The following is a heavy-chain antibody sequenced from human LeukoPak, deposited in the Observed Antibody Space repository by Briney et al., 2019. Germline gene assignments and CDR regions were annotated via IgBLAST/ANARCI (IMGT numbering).Heavy chain of an antibody. Sequence: PSETLSLTCTVSGGSISTYYWSWIRQPPGKGLEWIGYIYYSGTTNYNPSLKSRVTISEDTSKNELSLKLSSVTAADTAVYYCARGAGSGDYVSPFDYWGQGTLVTVSS. CDR3: ARGAGSGDYVSPFDY. J-gene: IGHJ4*02. CDR2: IYYSGTT. CDR1: GGSISTYY. V-gene: IGHV4-59*01. D-gene: IGHD4-17*01.